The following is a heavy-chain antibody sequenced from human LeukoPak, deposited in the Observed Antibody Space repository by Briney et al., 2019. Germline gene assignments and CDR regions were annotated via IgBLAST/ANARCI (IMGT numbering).Heavy chain of an antibody. CDR3: ARVGKYYYDSSGQYYFDY. D-gene: IGHD3-22*01. CDR2: INHSGST. CDR1: GGSFSGYY. J-gene: IGHJ4*02. V-gene: IGHV4-34*01. Sequence: SETLSLTCAVYGGSFSGYYWSWIRQPPGKGLEWIGEINHSGSTNYNPSLKSRVTISVDTSKNQFSLKLSSVTAADTAVYYCARVGKYYYDSSGQYYFDYWGQGTLVTVFS.